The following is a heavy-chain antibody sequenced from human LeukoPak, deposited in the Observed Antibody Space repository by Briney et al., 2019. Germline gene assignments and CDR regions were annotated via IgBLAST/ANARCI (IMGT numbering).Heavy chain of an antibody. J-gene: IGHJ4*02. V-gene: IGHV3-23*01. CDR2: ISGSGGST. CDR3: AKDTGILEWFGELSNFDY. D-gene: IGHD3-10*01. Sequence: GGSLRLSCAASGFTFSSYAMSWVRQAPGKGLGWVSAISGSGGSTYYADSVKGRFTISRDNSKNTLYLQMNSLRAEDAAVYYCAKDTGILEWFGELSNFDYWGQGTLVTVSS. CDR1: GFTFSSYA.